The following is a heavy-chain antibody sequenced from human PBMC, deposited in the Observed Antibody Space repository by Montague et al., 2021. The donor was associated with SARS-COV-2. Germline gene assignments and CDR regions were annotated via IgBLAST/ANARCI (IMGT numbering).Heavy chain of an antibody. Sequence: IGNSFYQPSLKIRITMAVYTSKNQFSLKLSSVTAADTAIYYCARVFSSWYVGWFDPWGQGTLVT. J-gene: IGHJ5*02. CDR2: IGNS. CDR3: ARVFSSWYVGWFDP. D-gene: IGHD6-13*01. V-gene: IGHV4-55*01.